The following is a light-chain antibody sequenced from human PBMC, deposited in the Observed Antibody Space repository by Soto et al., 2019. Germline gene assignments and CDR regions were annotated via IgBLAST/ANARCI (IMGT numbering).Light chain of an antibody. CDR2: GAS. Sequence: EIVLTQSPATLSVSPGERVTLSCRASQSVSDNLAWYQQKPGQAPRLLIYGASIRATDIPARFSGSGSGTDFTLTISSLEPEDFAVYYCQQRRELFTFGGGTKVDIK. CDR3: QQRRELFT. V-gene: IGKV3-11*01. CDR1: QSVSDN. J-gene: IGKJ4*01.